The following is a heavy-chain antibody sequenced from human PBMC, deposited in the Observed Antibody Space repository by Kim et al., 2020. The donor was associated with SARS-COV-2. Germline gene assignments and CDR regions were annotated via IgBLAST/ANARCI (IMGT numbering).Heavy chain of an antibody. J-gene: IGHJ6*02. V-gene: IGHV3-48*03. Sequence: RFTISRDNAKNSLYLQMNSLRAEDTAVYYCARSQTDEWLRFYYYYYGMDVWGQGTTVTVSS. D-gene: IGHD5-12*01. CDR3: ARSQTDEWLRFYYYYYGMDV.